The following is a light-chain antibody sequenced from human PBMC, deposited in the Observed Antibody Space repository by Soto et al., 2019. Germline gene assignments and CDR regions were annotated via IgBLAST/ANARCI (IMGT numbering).Light chain of an antibody. Sequence: IVMTQSPATLSVSPGDTATLSCRASQNVSNYLAWYQQKPGQAPRLLIYGASTRAADIPARFNGSGSGTEFTLTISCLQSEDFAVYYCQQYNTVPSWTFGQGTMVEI. CDR1: QNVSNY. CDR2: GAS. V-gene: IGKV3-15*01. J-gene: IGKJ1*01. CDR3: QQYNTVPSWT.